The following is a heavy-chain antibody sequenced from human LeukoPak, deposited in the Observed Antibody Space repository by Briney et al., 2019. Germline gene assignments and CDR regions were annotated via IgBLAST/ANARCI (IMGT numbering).Heavy chain of an antibody. D-gene: IGHD3-22*01. CDR2: ISAYNGNT. V-gene: IGHV1-18*01. Sequence: ASLKVSCKASGYTFTSYGISWVRQAPGQGLEWVGWISAYNGNTNYAQTLQGRVTMTTDTSTSTAYMELRSMRSDDTAVYYCARDRAELYYDDSSGLSNAFDIWGQGTMVTVSS. CDR1: GYTFTSYG. CDR3: ARDRAELYYDDSSGLSNAFDI. J-gene: IGHJ3*02.